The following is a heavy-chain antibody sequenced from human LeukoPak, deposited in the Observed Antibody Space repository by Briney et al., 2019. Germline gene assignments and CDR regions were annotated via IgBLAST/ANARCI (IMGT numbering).Heavy chain of an antibody. CDR3: ARDAWNDVPFDY. V-gene: IGHV4-38-2*02. CDR1: GYSISNNYY. CDR2: IYYSGST. Sequence: SETLSLTCNVSGYSISNNYYWGWIRQPPGKGLEWIGSIYYSGSTYYNPSLKSRVTISVDTSKNQFSLKLSSVTAADTAVYYCARDAWNDVPFDYWGQGTLVTVSS. J-gene: IGHJ4*02. D-gene: IGHD1-1*01.